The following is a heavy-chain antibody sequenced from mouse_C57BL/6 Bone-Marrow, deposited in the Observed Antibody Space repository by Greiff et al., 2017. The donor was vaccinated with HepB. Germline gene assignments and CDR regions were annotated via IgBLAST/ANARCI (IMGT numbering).Heavy chain of an antibody. CDR3: ARSGRPWFAY. D-gene: IGHD3-1*01. CDR1: GYTFTDYN. CDR2: INPNNGGT. V-gene: IGHV1-22*01. J-gene: IGHJ3*01. Sequence: EVQLKESGPELVKPGASVKMSCKASGYTFTDYNMHWVKQSHGKSLEWIGYINPNNGGTSYNQKFKGKATLTVNKSSSTAYMELRSLTSEDSAVYYCARSGRPWFAYWGQGTLVTVSA.